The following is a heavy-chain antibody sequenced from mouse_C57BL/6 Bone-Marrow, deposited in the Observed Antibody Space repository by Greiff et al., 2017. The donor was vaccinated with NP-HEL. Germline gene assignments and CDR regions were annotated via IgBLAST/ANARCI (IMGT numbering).Heavy chain of an antibody. J-gene: IGHJ2*01. CDR3: ARKDYYGSQYYFDY. CDR2: INPYNGGT. CDR1: GYPFTDYY. Sequence: EVQMHQDGPVLVKPGASVKMSCKASGYPFTDYYMNWVKQSHGKSLEWIGVINPYNGGTSYNQKFKGKATLTVDKSSSTAYMELNSLTSEDSAVYYCARKDYYGSQYYFDYWGQGTTLTVSS. V-gene: IGHV1-19*01. D-gene: IGHD1-1*01.